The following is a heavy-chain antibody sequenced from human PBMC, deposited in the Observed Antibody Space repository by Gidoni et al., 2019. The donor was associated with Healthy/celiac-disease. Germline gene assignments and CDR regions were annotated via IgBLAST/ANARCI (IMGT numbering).Heavy chain of an antibody. V-gene: IGHV5-51*01. Sequence: EVQLVQSGAAVKKPGESLTISCKGSGYSFTSYWIGWVRQMPGKGLEWRGIIYPGDYDTRYSKSLQGKVTISADKSISTAYLQGSRLKASDTAMYYCARQGYCSGGSCYHDIDYWGQGTLVTVSS. J-gene: IGHJ4*02. CDR1: GYSFTSYW. CDR3: ARQGYCSGGSCYHDIDY. CDR2: IYPGDYDT. D-gene: IGHD2-15*01.